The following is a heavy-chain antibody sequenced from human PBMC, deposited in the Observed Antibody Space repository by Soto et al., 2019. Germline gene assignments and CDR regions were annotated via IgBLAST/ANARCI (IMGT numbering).Heavy chain of an antibody. CDR3: AREGVGLMVYAPEFDY. D-gene: IGHD2-8*01. CDR1: GDSVSSNSAA. V-gene: IGHV6-1*01. CDR2: TYYRSKWYN. Sequence: PSQTLSLTCAISGDSVSSNSAAWNWIRQSPSRGLEWLGRTYYRSKWYNDYAVSVKSRITINPDTSKNQFSLQLNSVTPEDTAVYHCAREGVGLMVYAPEFDYWGQGTLVTVSS. J-gene: IGHJ4*02.